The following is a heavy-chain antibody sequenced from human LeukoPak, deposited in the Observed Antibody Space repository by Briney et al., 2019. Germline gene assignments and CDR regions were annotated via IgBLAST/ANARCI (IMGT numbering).Heavy chain of an antibody. Sequence: SETLSLTCSVSFPVTNGFHWAWIRQPPGKGLEFMGYVHHTGTTYYNPSLNSRVTISVDTSKYQFSLRLTAVTAADTAVYFCAKGIPFDFWGQGRLVTVSS. J-gene: IGHJ4*02. CDR1: FPVTNGFH. V-gene: IGHV4-38-2*02. CDR2: VHHTGTT. CDR3: AKGIPFDF. D-gene: IGHD2-2*02.